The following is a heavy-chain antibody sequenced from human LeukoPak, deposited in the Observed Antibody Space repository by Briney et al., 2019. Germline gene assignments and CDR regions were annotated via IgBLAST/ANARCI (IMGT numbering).Heavy chain of an antibody. J-gene: IGHJ5*02. V-gene: IGHV1-69*05. Sequence: ASVKVSCKASGGTFSSYAISWVRQAPGQGLEWMGGIIPIFGTANYAQKFQGRVTITTDESTSTAYMELSSLRSEDTAVYYCARWYSEGGYNWFDPWGQGTLVTVSS. CDR2: IIPIFGTA. D-gene: IGHD1-1*01. CDR1: GGTFSSYA. CDR3: ARWYSEGGYNWFDP.